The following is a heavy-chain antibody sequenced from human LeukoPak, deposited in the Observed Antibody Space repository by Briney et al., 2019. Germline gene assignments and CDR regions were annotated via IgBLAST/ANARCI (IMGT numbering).Heavy chain of an antibody. V-gene: IGHV3-15*01. CDR2: VKSKADGGTT. D-gene: IGHD1-26*01. CDR1: GFTFNNAW. Sequence: KTGGSLRLSCAASGFTFNNAWMNWVRQVPGKGREWVGRVKSKADGGTTDYAAPVEGRFTISRDDSENTLYLQMNSLKTEDTAVYYCTSDPRIGRYFDYWGQGTLVTVSS. J-gene: IGHJ4*02. CDR3: TSDPRIGRYFDY.